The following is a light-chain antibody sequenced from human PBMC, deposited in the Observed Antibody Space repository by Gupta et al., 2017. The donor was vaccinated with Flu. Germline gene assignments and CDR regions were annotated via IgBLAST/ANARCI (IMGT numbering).Light chain of an antibody. V-gene: IGLV2-14*03. J-gene: IGLJ1*01. CDR2: DVS. Sequence: TSSDVGTYNYVSWYQQHPGKAPKLMIYDVSNRPSGVSNRFSGSKSGNTASLTISGLQAEDEADFYCCSYTSSSTLVFGTGTKVTVL. CDR3: CSYTSSSTLV. CDR1: SSDVGTYNY.